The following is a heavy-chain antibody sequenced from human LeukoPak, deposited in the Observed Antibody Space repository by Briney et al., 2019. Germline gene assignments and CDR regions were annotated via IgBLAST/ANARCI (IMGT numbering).Heavy chain of an antibody. CDR3: ARDPPPIGWFGDPSYYFDY. J-gene: IGHJ4*02. D-gene: IGHD3-10*01. CDR2: ISAYNGNT. V-gene: IGHV1-18*01. Sequence: ASVKVSCKASGYTFTSYGISWVRQAPGQGLEWMGWISAYNGNTNYAQKLQGRVTMTTDTSTSTAYMELRSLRSDDTAVYYCARDPPPIGWFGDPSYYFDYWGQGTLVTVSS. CDR1: GYTFTSYG.